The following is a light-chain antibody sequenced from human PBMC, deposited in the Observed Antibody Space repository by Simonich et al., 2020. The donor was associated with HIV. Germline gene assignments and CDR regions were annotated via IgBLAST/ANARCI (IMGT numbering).Light chain of an antibody. J-gene: IGKJ1*01. CDR2: EAS. CDR1: QSVSSY. V-gene: IGKV3-11*01. Sequence: EIVLTQSPATLSLSTGERATLSCRASQSVSSYLALYQQKPGQAPRLLIYEASTRATGIPARFSGSGSGTDFTLTISSLEPEDFAVYYCQQRSNWPWTFGQGTKVEIK. CDR3: QQRSNWPWT.